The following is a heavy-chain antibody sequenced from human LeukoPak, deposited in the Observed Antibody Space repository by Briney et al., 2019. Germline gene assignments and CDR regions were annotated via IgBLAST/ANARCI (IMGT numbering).Heavy chain of an antibody. CDR2: INSDGGST. V-gene: IGHV3-74*01. Sequence: PGGSLRLSCAASGFTFTSYWMYWVRQAPGKGLVWVSRINSDGGSTTYAESVKGRFTISRDNAKNTLSLQMNSLRAEDTAVYYCARVTSSRGAIDIWGQGTMVTVSS. D-gene: IGHD6-13*01. CDR3: ARVTSSRGAIDI. CDR1: GFTFTSYW. J-gene: IGHJ3*02.